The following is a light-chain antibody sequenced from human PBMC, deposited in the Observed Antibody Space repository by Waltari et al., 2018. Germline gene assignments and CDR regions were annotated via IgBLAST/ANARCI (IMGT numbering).Light chain of an antibody. CDR1: SSDIGGYSF. CDR2: DVS. J-gene: IGLJ2*01. Sequence: QSALTQPASVSGSPGQSITISCTGTSSDIGGYSFVSLYQQHPGKAPKLMIYDVSNRPSGVSDRFSGSKSGNTASLTISGLQAEDEADYYCSSYSNTNTPYVVLLFGGGTKLTVL. V-gene: IGLV2-14*03. CDR3: SSYSNTNTPYVVLL.